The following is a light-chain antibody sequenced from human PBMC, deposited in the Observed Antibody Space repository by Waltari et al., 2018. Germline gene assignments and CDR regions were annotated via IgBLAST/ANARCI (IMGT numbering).Light chain of an antibody. CDR3: QVWDSSTHHVV. Sequence: SYVLTQPPSVSVAPGKTARISCGGNNIGSKSVHWYQQKPGQAPGLFFYDVSDRPCGVPVRFSGANSGNTATLTIGRVEAGDEANYYCQVWDSSTHHVVFGGVTKLTV. CDR1: NIGSKS. J-gene: IGLJ2*01. V-gene: IGLV3-21*03. CDR2: DVS.